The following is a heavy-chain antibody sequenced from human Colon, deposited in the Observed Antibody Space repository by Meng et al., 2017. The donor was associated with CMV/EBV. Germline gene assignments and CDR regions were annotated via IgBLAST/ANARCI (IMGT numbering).Heavy chain of an antibody. J-gene: IGHJ4*02. CDR3: ARDPGDGYNYLFDN. CDR1: GYMFINYD. V-gene: IGHV1-8*01. CDR2: MTPNSGDT. Sequence: ASVKVSCKASGYMFINYDIHWVRKATGQGLEWMGWMTPNSGDTGYAQKFQGRITMTRDTSINTAYMELSSLRSDDTAVYYCARDPGDGYNYLFDNWGQGTLVTVSS. D-gene: IGHD5-24*01.